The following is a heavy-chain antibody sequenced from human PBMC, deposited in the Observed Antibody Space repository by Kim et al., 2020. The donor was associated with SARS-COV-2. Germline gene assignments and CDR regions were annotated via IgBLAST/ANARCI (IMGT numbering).Heavy chain of an antibody. J-gene: IGHJ6*02. CDR1: GFSFSSCA. CDR3: AKDVWDYSGMDV. CDR2: ISHDGTSS. D-gene: IGHD1-26*01. V-gene: IGHV3-23*01. Sequence: GGSLRLSCVTSGFSFSSCAMTWVRQVPGKGPEWVSSISHDGTSSHYANSVRGRFTISRDDSKNTLYLQLNSLRGEDTALYYCAKDVWDYSGMDVWGQGT.